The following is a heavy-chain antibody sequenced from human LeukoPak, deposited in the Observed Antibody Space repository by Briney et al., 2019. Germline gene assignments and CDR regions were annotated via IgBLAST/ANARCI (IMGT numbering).Heavy chain of an antibody. J-gene: IGHJ5*02. D-gene: IGHD1-1*01. CDR2: ISAYNGNT. CDR3: ARADWNDVHWFDP. CDR1: GYTFTSYC. Sequence: ASVKVSCKASGYTFTSYCINWVRQAPGQGFEWMGWISAYNGNTNYAQNLQGRVTMTTDTSTSTAYMELRSLRSDDTVVYYCARADWNDVHWFDPWGQGTLVTVSS. V-gene: IGHV1-18*04.